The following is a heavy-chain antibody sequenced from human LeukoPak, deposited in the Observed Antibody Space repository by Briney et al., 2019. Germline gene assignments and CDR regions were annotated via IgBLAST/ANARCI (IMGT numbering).Heavy chain of an antibody. CDR1: GGSISSSSYY. J-gene: IGHJ4*02. D-gene: IGHD3-16*02. V-gene: IGHV4-39*01. CDR3: ARQRGGPYDYVWGSYRAPYYFDY. CDR2: INHSGST. Sequence: PSETLSLTCTVSGGSISSSSYYWSWIRQPPGKGLEWIGEINHSGSTNYNPSLKSRVTISVDTSKNQFSLKLSSVTAADTAVYYCARQRGGPYDYVWGSYRAPYYFDYWGQGTLVTVSS.